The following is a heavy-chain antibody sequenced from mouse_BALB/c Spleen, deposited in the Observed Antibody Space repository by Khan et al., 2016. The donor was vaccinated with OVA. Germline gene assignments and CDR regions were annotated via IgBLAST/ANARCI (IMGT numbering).Heavy chain of an antibody. D-gene: IGHD1-1*01. CDR3: TSRKLLRRYPGYFDY. V-gene: IGHV3-2*02. Sequence: EVKLLESGPGLLKPSQSLSLTCTVTGYSITSDYAWNWIRQFPGNKLEWMGYISYSGSTTYSPSLRSRISITRDTSKNQFFLQLNSVTTADTATYYCTSRKLLRRYPGYFDYWGQGTTLTVSS. CDR1: GYSITSDYA. CDR2: ISYSGST. J-gene: IGHJ2*01.